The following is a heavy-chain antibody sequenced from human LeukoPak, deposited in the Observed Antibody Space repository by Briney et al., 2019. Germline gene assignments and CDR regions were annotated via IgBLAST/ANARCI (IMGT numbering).Heavy chain of an antibody. Sequence: GGSLRLSCAASGFTVSSNYMDWVRQAPGKGLEWASVIYGGCGTFYADSVKDRFSISRDNSKNTLFLHMNSLRADDTAVYYCARGKSSSSFAFDIWGQGTMVTLCS. V-gene: IGHV3-53*01. D-gene: IGHD6-6*01. CDR1: GFTVSSNY. CDR3: ARGKSSSSFAFDI. CDR2: IYGGCGT. J-gene: IGHJ3*02.